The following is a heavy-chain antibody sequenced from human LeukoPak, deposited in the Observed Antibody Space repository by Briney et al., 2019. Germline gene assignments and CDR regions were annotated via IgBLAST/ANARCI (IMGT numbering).Heavy chain of an antibody. D-gene: IGHD1-1*01. Sequence: SETLSLTCTVSGGSISSSSYYWDWIRQPPGKGLEWIGSIYYSGSTYYNPSLKSRVTISVATSKNQFSLKLSSVTAADTAVYYCARKHDLYWYFDLWGRGTLVTVSS. CDR1: GGSISSSSYY. CDR3: ARKHDLYWYFDL. J-gene: IGHJ2*01. V-gene: IGHV4-39*01. CDR2: IYYSGST.